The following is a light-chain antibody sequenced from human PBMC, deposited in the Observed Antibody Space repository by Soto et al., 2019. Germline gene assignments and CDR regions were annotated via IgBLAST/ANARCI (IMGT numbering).Light chain of an antibody. J-gene: IGLJ3*02. Sequence: QSVLTQPPSVSAAPGQKVTISCSGSSPNIGNNYVSWYQQLPGTAPKLLIYDNNKRPSGIPDRFSGSKPGTSATLGITGLQTGDEADYYCGTWDSSLSAGVFGGGTKVTVL. CDR2: DNN. CDR1: SPNIGNNY. V-gene: IGLV1-51*01. CDR3: GTWDSSLSAGV.